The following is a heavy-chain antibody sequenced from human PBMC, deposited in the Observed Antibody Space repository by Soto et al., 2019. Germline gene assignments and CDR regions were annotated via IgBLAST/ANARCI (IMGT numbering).Heavy chain of an antibody. CDR1: GGSISSYY. V-gene: IGHV4-59*08. D-gene: IGHD3-22*01. J-gene: IGHJ4*02. Sequence: SDTLSLTCTVSGGSISSYYWSWIRQPPGKGLEWIGYNSYRGSTNYNPSLKSRITITVDTSKNQFSLKLSYVTAADTAFYYFASQYPYYYDSSGYLLGYFDYWGQGTLVTVS. CDR3: ASQYPYYYDSSGYLLGYFDY. CDR2: NSYRGST.